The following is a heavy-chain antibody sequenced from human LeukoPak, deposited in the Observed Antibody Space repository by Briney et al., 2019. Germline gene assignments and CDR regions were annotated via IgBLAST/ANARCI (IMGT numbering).Heavy chain of an antibody. CDR2: IYYSGGT. CDR3: ARACGYSGYDHHRCYYYYGMDV. CDR1: GGSISSYY. D-gene: IGHD5-12*01. V-gene: IGHV4-59*01. J-gene: IGHJ6*02. Sequence: PSETLSLTCTVSGGSISSYYWSWIRQPPGKGLEWIGYIYYSGGTNYNPSLKSRVTISVDTSKNQFSLKLSSVTAADTAVYYCARACGYSGYDHHRCYYYYGMDVWGQGTTVTVSS.